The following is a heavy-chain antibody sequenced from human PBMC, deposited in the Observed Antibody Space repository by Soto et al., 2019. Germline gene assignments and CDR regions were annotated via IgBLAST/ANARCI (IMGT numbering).Heavy chain of an antibody. Sequence: SETLSLTCTVSSGSISVTNVFWGWVRQPPGKGLEWIGNVDYSGTAYFSPSLATRVTFHVDTSKNQFSPTLYSVTAADTAVYYCARITGRHLDYWGQGILVTVSS. V-gene: IGHV4-39*01. J-gene: IGHJ4*02. CDR3: ARITGRHLDY. CDR2: VDYSGTA. D-gene: IGHD1-20*01. CDR1: SGSISVTNVF.